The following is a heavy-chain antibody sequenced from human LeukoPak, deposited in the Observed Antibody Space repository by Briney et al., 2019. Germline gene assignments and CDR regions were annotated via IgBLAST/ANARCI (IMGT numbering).Heavy chain of an antibody. J-gene: IGHJ4*02. V-gene: IGHV3-74*01. CDR3: ARDNYSGSRYFDH. D-gene: IGHD1-26*01. CDR2: INSDGSST. CDR1: GFIFSKYA. Sequence: GGSLRLSCAASGFIFSKYAMSWVRQAPGKGLVWVSRINSDGSSTSYADSVKGRFTVSRDNAKNSLYLQMNSLRAEDTAIYYCARDNYSGSRYFDHWGQGTLVTVSS.